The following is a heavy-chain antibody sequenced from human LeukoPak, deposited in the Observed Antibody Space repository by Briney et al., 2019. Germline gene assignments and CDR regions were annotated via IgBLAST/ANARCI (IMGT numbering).Heavy chain of an antibody. D-gene: IGHD6-19*01. CDR1: GFTFSSYE. Sequence: AGGSLTLSCAASGFTFSSYEMNWVRQAPGKGLEWVSYISSSGSGIYYADSVKGRFTVSRDNAKNSLYLQMNSLRAEDTGVYYCARDRNIAVDAGGYWGQGTLVTVSS. CDR3: ARDRNIAVDAGGY. CDR2: ISSSGSGI. V-gene: IGHV3-48*03. J-gene: IGHJ4*02.